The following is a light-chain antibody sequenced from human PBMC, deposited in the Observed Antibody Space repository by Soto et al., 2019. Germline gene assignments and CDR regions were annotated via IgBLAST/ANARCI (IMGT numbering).Light chain of an antibody. CDR1: QSVSSTY. J-gene: IGKJ2*01. V-gene: IGKV3-20*01. CDR3: QQYGNSIYT. Sequence: EIVLTQSPGTLSLSPGERATLSCSASQSVSSTYLAWYQQKPGQAPRLLIYGASSRATGIPDRFSGSGSGTDFTLTISRLQPEDFAVYYCQQYGNSIYTFGQGTKLEIK. CDR2: GAS.